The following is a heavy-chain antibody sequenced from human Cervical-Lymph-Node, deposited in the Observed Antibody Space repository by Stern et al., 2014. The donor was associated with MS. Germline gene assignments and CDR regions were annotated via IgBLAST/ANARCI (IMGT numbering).Heavy chain of an antibody. V-gene: IGHV3-30*18. CDR2: ILYDGVNK. CDR3: AKDKAARTTFDY. J-gene: IGHJ4*02. CDR1: GFIFSASG. D-gene: IGHD6-6*01. Sequence: VQLVESGGGVVQPGRSLRLSCEVTGFIFSASGMHWVRQAPGKGLEWVAFILYDGVNKFYADSVKGRFTISRDNSKSTLYLQMDDLRPDDTAVYYCAKDKAARTTFDYWGQGTLVTVSS.